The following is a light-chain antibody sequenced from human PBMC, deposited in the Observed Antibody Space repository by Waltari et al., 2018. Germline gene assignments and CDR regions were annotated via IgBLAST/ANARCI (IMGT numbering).Light chain of an antibody. Sequence: QSLLTQPPSPSGPPGQTATLSCSGSRSNIGTKLSRRYQRLPGTAPKLLIHSNNRRPSGAPDRFSCSKSGTSASLAISVLQSAYESDYYCSSCDDSLNGHVIFCGWTKLTVL. V-gene: IGLV1-44*01. CDR3: SSCDDSLNGHVI. CDR2: SNN. CDR1: RSNIGTKL. J-gene: IGLJ2*01.